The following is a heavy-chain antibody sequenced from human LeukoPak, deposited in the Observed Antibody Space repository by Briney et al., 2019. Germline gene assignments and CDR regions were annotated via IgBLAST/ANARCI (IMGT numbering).Heavy chain of an antibody. CDR2: INPNSGGT. D-gene: IGHD3-10*01. Sequence: ASVKVSCKVSGYTFTDYYMHWVQQAPGKGLEWMGRINPNSGGTNYAQKFQGRVTMTRDTSISTAYMELSRLRSDDTAVYYCARASQFDMDVWGKGTTVTVSS. V-gene: IGHV1-2*06. J-gene: IGHJ6*03. CDR3: ARASQFDMDV. CDR1: GYTFTDYY.